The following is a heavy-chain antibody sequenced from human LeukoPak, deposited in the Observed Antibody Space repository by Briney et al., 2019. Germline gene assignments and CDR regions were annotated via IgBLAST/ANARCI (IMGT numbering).Heavy chain of an antibody. D-gene: IGHD2-2*02. V-gene: IGHV5-51*03. J-gene: IGHJ5*02. CDR1: GYSFPNYW. CDR2: IYPGDSHT. Sequence: PGESLTISCKGSGYSFPNYWIGWVRQMPGKGLEWMGIIYPGDSHTRYSPSFQDQVTISVDKSISTAYLQWSSLKASDTAMYYCARGPYAYTSSATLGSYNWFDPWGQGSLVTVSS. CDR3: ARGPYAYTSSATLGSYNWFDP.